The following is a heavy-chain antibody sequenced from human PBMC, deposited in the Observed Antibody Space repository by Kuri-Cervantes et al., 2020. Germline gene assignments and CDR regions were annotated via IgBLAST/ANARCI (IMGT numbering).Heavy chain of an antibody. CDR1: GGSISSGDYY. J-gene: IGHJ4*02. V-gene: IGHV4-30-4*01. CDR3: ARVVSRRASHFDY. CDR2: IYYSGST. Sequence: LRLSCTVSGGSISSGDYYWSWIRQHPGKGLEWIGYIYYSGSTYYNPSLKSRVTISVDTSKNQFSLKLSSVTAADTAVYYCARVVSRRASHFDYWGQGALVTVSS. D-gene: IGHD2-2*01.